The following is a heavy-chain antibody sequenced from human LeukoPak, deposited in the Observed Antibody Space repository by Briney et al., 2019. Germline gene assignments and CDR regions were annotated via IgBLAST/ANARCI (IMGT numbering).Heavy chain of an antibody. V-gene: IGHV3-30*04. CDR2: ISYDGSNK. CDR1: GFTISSYA. D-gene: IGHD3-3*01. CDR3: AKGHDFWSGPYGGYFDY. Sequence: PGGSPRLSCAASGFTISSYAMHWVRQAPGKGLEWVAVISYDGSNKYYADSVKGRFTISRDNSKNTLYLQMNSLRAEDTALYYCAKGHDFWSGPYGGYFDYWGQGTLVTVSS. J-gene: IGHJ4*02.